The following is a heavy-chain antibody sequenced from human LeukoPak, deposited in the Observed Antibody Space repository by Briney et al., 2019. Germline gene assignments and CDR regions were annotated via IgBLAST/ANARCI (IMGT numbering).Heavy chain of an antibody. J-gene: IGHJ4*02. CDR1: GGSIRSSRYY. CDR2: IYYSGST. D-gene: IGHD6-19*01. Sequence: SETLSVTCTVSGGSIRSSRYYWGWIRQPPGKGLEWNGSIYYSGSTYYNASLKTRGTISVDTSKNQFSLKLNSVTAADTAVYFCARQVVAVAGTGYFDYWGQGTLVTVSS. V-gene: IGHV4-39*01. CDR3: ARQVVAVAGTGYFDY.